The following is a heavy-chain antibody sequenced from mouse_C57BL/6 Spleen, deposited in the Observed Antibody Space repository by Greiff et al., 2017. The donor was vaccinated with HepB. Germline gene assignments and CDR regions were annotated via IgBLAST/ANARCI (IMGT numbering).Heavy chain of an antibody. Sequence: DVKLVESGGGLVKPGGSLKLSCAASGFTFSDYGMHWVRQAPEKGLEWVAYISSGSSTIYYADTVKGRFTISRDNAKNTLFLQMTSLRSEDTAMYYCARAVVDYFDYWGQGTTLTVSS. CDR3: ARAVVDYFDY. V-gene: IGHV5-17*01. CDR1: GFTFSDYG. D-gene: IGHD1-1*01. CDR2: ISSGSSTI. J-gene: IGHJ2*01.